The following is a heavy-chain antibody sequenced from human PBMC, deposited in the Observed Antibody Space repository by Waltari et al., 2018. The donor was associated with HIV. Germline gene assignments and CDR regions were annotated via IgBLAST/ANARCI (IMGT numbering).Heavy chain of an antibody. J-gene: IGHJ4*02. V-gene: IGHV1-18*01. CDR3: ARAELEPYQHLFDY. D-gene: IGHD1-1*01. CDR1: GYPFTSYG. CDR2: ISAYNGNT. Sequence: QVQLVQSGAEVKKPGASVKVSCKASGYPFTSYGLSWLRKAPGKGLEGMGWISAYNGNTNYAQKLQGRVTMTTDTSTSTAYMELRSLRSDDTAVYYCARAELEPYQHLFDYWGQGTLVTVSS.